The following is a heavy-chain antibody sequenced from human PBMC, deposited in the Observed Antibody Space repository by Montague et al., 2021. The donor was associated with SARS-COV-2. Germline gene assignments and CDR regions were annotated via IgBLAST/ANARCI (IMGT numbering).Heavy chain of an antibody. V-gene: IGHV4-34*01. D-gene: IGHD2-15*01. CDR3: ARGYCSGSGRYYYYGTDV. J-gene: IGHJ6*02. CDR2: TNDSGRT. CDR1: GGSFSGYY. Sequence: SETLSLTCAVYGGSFSGYYWSWIRQPPGRGLEWIGETNDSGRTNYNPSLKGRVTISVDTSKNQFSLRLSSVTAAETAVYYCARGYCSGSGRYYYYGTDVWGQGTTVTVSS.